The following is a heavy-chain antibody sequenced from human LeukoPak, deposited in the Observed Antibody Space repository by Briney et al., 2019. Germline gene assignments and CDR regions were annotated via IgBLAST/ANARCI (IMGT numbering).Heavy chain of an antibody. J-gene: IGHJ5*02. Sequence: PSETLSLTCTVSGGSINSVGYYWSWVRQPPGKGLEWIGYIYYSGSSYYNPSLKSRVAISLDKSENQFSLKVTSVTAADTAVYYCAREGRYKRYCSGGSCYLDRFDPWGQGTLVTVSS. D-gene: IGHD2-15*01. V-gene: IGHV4-30-2*01. CDR2: IYYSGSS. CDR3: AREGRYKRYCSGGSCYLDRFDP. CDR1: GGSINSVGYY.